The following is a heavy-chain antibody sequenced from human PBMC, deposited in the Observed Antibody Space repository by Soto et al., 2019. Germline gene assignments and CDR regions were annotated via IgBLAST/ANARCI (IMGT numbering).Heavy chain of an antibody. D-gene: IGHD3-22*01. J-gene: IGHJ6*02. CDR2: MNPNSGNT. CDR1: GYTFTSYD. V-gene: IGHV1-8*01. CDR3: ARAPYYYDSSGSGLYYYYGMDV. Sequence: GASVKVSCKASGYTFTSYDINWVRQATGQGLEWMGWMNPNSGNTGYAQKFQGRVTMTRNTSISTAYMELSSLRSEDTAVYYCARAPYYYDSSGSGLYYYYGMDVWGQGTTVTVSS.